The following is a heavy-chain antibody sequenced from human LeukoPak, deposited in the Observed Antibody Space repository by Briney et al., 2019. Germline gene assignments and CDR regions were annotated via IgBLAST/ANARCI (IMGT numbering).Heavy chain of an antibody. Sequence: GASVKVSCKASGGTFSSYAISWVRQAPGQGLEWMGGIIPIFGTANYAQKFQGRVTITADESTSTAYMELSRLRSDDTAVYYCAREGEYSSSWYSDWGQGTLVTVSS. CDR2: IIPIFGTA. CDR1: GGTFSSYA. D-gene: IGHD6-13*01. V-gene: IGHV1-69*13. J-gene: IGHJ4*02. CDR3: AREGEYSSSWYSD.